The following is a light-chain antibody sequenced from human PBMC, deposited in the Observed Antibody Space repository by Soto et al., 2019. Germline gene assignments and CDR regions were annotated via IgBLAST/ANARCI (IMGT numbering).Light chain of an antibody. CDR1: SSDVGGYNL. Sequence: QSALTQPASVSGSPGQSITISCSGTSSDVGGYNLVSWFQQHPGKAPKLMIYEAHKRPSGVSNRFSASKSGNTASLTISGLQAEDEADYYCCSYAGYSTFVFGGGTKLTVL. J-gene: IGLJ2*01. V-gene: IGLV2-23*02. CDR3: CSYAGYSTFV. CDR2: EAH.